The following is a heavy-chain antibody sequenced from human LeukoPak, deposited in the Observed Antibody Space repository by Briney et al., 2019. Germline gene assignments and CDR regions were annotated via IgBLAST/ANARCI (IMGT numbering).Heavy chain of an antibody. V-gene: IGHV3-23*01. J-gene: IGHJ4*02. D-gene: IGHD6-13*01. CDR3: AIIAAAGFSSDY. CDR2: ITGSGGST. CDR1: GFTFSIYA. Sequence: GSLRLSCAASGFTFSIYAMSWVRQAPGKGLEWVSSITGSGGSTYYANSVKGRFTISRDNSKNTLYLQVNSLRAEDTAVYYCAIIAAAGFSSDYWGQGTLVTVSS.